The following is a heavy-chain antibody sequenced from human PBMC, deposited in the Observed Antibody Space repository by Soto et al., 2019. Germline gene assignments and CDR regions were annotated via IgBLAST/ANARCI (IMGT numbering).Heavy chain of an antibody. D-gene: IGHD3-3*01. J-gene: IGHJ6*01. CDR2: ISNDGSNK. CDR3: AKDKGGTYYDFRSGYHSNGMGV. CDR1: GFTFSSYG. V-gene: IGHV3-30*18. Sequence: GGSLSLSCVAFGFTFSSYGMHWVRQAPGKGLEWVAVISNDGSNKYYADSVKGRFTISRDNSKHPLYLQMNSLRAEDMSVYCCAKDKGGTYYDFRSGYHSNGMGVWGQGATGTVSS.